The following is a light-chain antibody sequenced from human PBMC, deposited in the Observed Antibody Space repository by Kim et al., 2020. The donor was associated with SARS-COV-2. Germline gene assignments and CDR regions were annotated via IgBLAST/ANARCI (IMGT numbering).Light chain of an antibody. Sequence: LSPGERATLSCRTSQSVSSNYLAWYQQTPGQAPRLLIYGASSRATGIPDRFSGSGSGTDFTLTISRLEPEDFAVYYCQQYGSSRTFGQGTKVDIK. J-gene: IGKJ1*01. CDR3: QQYGSSRT. CDR1: QSVSSNY. V-gene: IGKV3-20*01. CDR2: GAS.